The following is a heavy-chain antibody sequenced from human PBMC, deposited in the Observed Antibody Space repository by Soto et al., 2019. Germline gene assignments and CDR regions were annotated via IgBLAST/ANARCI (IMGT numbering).Heavy chain of an antibody. CDR2: IRSKTYGGTT. CDR1: GFTFGDYA. J-gene: IGHJ4*02. D-gene: IGHD5-12*01. CDR3: SRYSGYYFDY. V-gene: IGHV3-49*03. Sequence: GGSLRLSCTTSGFTFGDYAMSWFRQAPGKGLEWVGFIRSKTYGGTTEYAASVKGRFTISRDDSKSIAYLQMNSLKTEDTAVYFCSRYSGYYFDYWGQGALVTVSS.